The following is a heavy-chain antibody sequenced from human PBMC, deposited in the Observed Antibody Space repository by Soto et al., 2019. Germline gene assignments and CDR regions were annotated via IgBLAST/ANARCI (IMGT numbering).Heavy chain of an antibody. CDR1: GGSISSGGYY. CDR2: IYYSGST. D-gene: IGHD7-27*01. Sequence: SETLSLTCTVSGGSISSGGYYWSWIRQHPGKGLEWIGYIYYSGSTYYNPSLKSRVTISVDKSKNQFSLNLSSVTAADTAVYYCARDRGALGSGMDVWGQGTTVTVSS. CDR3: ARDRGALGSGMDV. V-gene: IGHV4-31*03. J-gene: IGHJ6*02.